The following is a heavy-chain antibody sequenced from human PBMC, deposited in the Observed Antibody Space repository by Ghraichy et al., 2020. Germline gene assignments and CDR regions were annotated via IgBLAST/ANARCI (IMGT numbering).Heavy chain of an antibody. Sequence: SGPTLVKPTQTLTLTCTFSGFALSNSGVGVGWIRQPPGKALEWLALIYGNGDKRYSPSLKSRLTITKDTSKNQVVLTVTNMDPVDTATYYCARYSSSPNYFDPWGQGTLVTVSS. CDR3: ARYSSSPNYFDP. J-gene: IGHJ5*02. D-gene: IGHD6-13*01. CDR1: GFALSNSGVG. V-gene: IGHV2-5*01. CDR2: IYGNGDK.